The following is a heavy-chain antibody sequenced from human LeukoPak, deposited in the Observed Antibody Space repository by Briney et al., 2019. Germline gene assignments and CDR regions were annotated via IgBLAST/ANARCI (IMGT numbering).Heavy chain of an antibody. CDR1: GGSVSSYY. CDR3: ARASTTLIAPYFHAFDI. CDR2: IYYSGST. J-gene: IGHJ3*02. D-gene: IGHD2/OR15-2a*01. V-gene: IGHV4-59*02. Sequence: SETLSLTCTVSGGSVSSYYWSWIRQPPGKGLEWIGYIYYSGSTNYNPSLKSRVTISVDTSKNQFSLKLSSVTAADTAVYYCARASTTLIAPYFHAFDIWGQGTMVTVSS.